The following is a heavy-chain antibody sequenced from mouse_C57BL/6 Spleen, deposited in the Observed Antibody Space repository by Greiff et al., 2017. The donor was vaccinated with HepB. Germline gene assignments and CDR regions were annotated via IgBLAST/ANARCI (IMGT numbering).Heavy chain of an antibody. CDR2: IYPGSGST. Sequence: QVQLKQPGAELVKPGASVKMSCKASGYTFTSYWITWVKQRPGQGLEWIGDIYPGSGSTNYNEKFKSKATLTVDTSSSTAYMQLSSLTSEDSAVYYCARETVVAPYWYFDVWGTGTTVTVSS. D-gene: IGHD1-1*01. J-gene: IGHJ1*03. CDR1: GYTFTSYW. CDR3: ARETVVAPYWYFDV. V-gene: IGHV1-55*01.